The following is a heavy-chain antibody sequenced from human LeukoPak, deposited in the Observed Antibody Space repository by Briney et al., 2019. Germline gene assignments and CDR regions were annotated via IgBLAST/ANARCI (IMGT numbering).Heavy chain of an antibody. CDR2: INHSGST. V-gene: IGHV4-34*01. J-gene: IGHJ4*02. D-gene: IGHD3-22*01. CDR3: ARLKRRGTYYYDSSGYSYLDY. CDR1: GGSFSGYY. Sequence: SETLSLTCAVYGGSFSGYYWSWIRQPPGKGLEWIGEINHSGSTNYNPSLKSRVTISVDTSKNQFSLKLSSVTAADTAVYYCARLKRRGTYYYDSSGYSYLDYWGQGTLVTVSS.